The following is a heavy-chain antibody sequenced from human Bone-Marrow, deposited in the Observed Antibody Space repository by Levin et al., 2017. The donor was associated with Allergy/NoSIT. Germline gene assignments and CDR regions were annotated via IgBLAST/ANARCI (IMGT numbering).Heavy chain of an antibody. V-gene: IGHV3-9*01. CDR2: LSWDSATI. CDR1: GFTFDDYA. D-gene: IGHD6-19*01. CDR3: AKASWYSSGWFFDY. Sequence: SLKISCAASGFTFDDYAMHWVRQAPGKGLEWVSGLSWDSATITYADSVKGRFTISRDNAKNSLYLQMNSLRPEDTALYYCAKASWYSSGWFFDYWGQGTLVTVSS. J-gene: IGHJ4*02.